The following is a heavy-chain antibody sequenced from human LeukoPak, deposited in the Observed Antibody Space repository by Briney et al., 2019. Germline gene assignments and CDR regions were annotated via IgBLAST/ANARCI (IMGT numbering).Heavy chain of an antibody. CDR2: ISYDGSGE. V-gene: IGHV3-30*18. Sequence: GGSLRLSCAASGFTVSSNYMSWVRQAPGKGLEWVALISYDGSGEYYADSVKGRFTISRDKSKNTLYLQMNSLRAEDTAVYYCAKDPSLRTTLPLWGQGTLVTVSS. J-gene: IGHJ4*02. CDR1: GFTVSSNY. D-gene: IGHD1-1*01. CDR3: AKDPSLRTTLPL.